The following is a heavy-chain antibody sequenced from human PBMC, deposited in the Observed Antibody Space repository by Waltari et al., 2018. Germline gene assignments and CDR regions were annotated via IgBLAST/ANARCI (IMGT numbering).Heavy chain of an antibody. J-gene: IGHJ6*02. CDR1: GFTVSSNY. CDR2: IYSGGST. CDR3: AREGGSYYYYYGMDV. Sequence: EVQLVESGGGLIQPGGSLRLSCAASGFTVSSNYMSWVRQAPGKGLEWVSVIYSGGSTYYADSVKGRFTISRDNSKNTLYLQMNSLRAEDTAVYYCAREGGSYYYYYGMDVWGQGTTVTVSS. D-gene: IGHD3-16*01. V-gene: IGHV3-53*01.